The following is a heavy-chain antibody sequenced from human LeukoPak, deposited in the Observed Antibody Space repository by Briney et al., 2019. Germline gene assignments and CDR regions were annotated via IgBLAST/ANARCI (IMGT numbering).Heavy chain of an antibody. CDR3: AKGGWGRTAIPARIDY. CDR2: ISNIGDII. V-gene: IGHV3-48*03. CDR1: GFTFSNYE. J-gene: IGHJ4*02. D-gene: IGHD1-1*01. Sequence: PGGSLRLSCAASGFTFSNYEMNWVRQAPGKGLEWISHISNIGDIIHYADSVKGRFTISRDNSKNTLYLQMNSLRAEDTAVYYFAKGGWGRTAIPARIDYWGQGTLVTVSS.